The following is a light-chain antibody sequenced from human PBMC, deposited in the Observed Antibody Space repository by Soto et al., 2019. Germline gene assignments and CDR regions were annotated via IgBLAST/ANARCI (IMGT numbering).Light chain of an antibody. J-gene: IGKJ2*01. CDR3: QQYNNWPPYT. CDR2: GAS. Sequence: EIVMTQSPATLSVSPGERATLSCRASQSVSSNLAWYQQKPRQAPRLLIYGASTRATGIPARFSGSVSGTEFTLTISSVQSEDFAVYYCQQYNNWPPYTFGQRTKLEIK. CDR1: QSVSSN. V-gene: IGKV3-15*01.